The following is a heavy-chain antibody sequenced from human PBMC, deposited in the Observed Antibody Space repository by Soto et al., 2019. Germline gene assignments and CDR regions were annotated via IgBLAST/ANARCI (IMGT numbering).Heavy chain of an antibody. CDR3: ARDLEVYGYSNCAY. D-gene: IGHD6-13*01. CDR2: ISGSSSYI. V-gene: IGHV3-21*01. J-gene: IGHJ4*02. CDR1: GFTFSSYS. Sequence: EVQLVESGGGLVKPWGSLRLSCAASGFTFSSYSMSWVRQAPGKVLECVSSISGSSSYIYYADSVRGRFSISRHNAKSSLYLQMNSLRGEDTAVYYCARDLEVYGYSNCAYWGQGTMVTVST.